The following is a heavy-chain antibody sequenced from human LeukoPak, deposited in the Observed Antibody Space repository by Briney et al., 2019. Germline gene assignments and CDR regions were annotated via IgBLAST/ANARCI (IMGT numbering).Heavy chain of an antibody. CDR3: AKGQLWFFAFDI. CDR2: ISGSGGST. V-gene: IGHV3-23*01. CDR1: GFTFSSFV. J-gene: IGHJ3*02. D-gene: IGHD5-18*01. Sequence: GGSLXLSCAASGFTFSSFVMSWVRQAPGKGLEWVSAISGSGGSTYYADSVKGRFTISRDNSKNTLYLQMNSLRAEDTAVYYCAKGQLWFFAFDIWGQGTMVTVSS.